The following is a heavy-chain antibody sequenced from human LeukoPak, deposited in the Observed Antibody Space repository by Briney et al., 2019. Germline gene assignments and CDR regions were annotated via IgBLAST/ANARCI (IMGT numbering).Heavy chain of an antibody. D-gene: IGHD3-10*01. Sequence: GGSLRLSCAASGFTFSTYGMHWVRQAPGKGLEWVSFIRYVRINKYYADSVEGRFTISRDNSKNTLYLQMNSLRAEDTAVYYCAKTLLGDYYGSGSSFDPWGQGTLVTVSS. CDR2: IRYVRINK. V-gene: IGHV3-30*02. CDR1: GFTFSTYG. J-gene: IGHJ5*02. CDR3: AKTLLGDYYGSGSSFDP.